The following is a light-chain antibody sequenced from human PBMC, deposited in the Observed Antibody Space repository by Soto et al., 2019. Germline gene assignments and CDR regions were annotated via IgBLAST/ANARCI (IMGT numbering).Light chain of an antibody. CDR2: GVS. CDR3: ISYTGSSTSYV. V-gene: IGLV2-14*01. Sequence: QSVLTQPAFVSGSPGQSITICCSGTMSDIGSYNYVAWYQQFPGKTPKILIYGVSNRPSGVSSRFSGSKSGNTASLTISGLQAEDEADYYCISYTGSSTSYVFGSGTKVTVL. CDR1: MSDIGSYNY. J-gene: IGLJ1*01.